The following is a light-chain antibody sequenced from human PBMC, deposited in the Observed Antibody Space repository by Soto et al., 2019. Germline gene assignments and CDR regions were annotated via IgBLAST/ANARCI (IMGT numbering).Light chain of an antibody. CDR1: EYINTR. V-gene: IGKV3-11*01. Sequence: EIVLTQSPATLSSFPGDRVTLSCRASEYINTRLAWYQHRPGQAPRLLIYQTSIRAAGIPARFSASWSGTDFTLTISDVQPEDFALYYCHQRQSWPRTFGQGTKVDIK. CDR3: HQRQSWPRT. J-gene: IGKJ1*01. CDR2: QTS.